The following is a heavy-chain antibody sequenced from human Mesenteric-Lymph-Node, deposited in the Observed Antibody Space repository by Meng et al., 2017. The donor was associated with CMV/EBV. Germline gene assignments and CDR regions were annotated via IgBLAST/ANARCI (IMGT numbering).Heavy chain of an antibody. V-gene: IGHV1-18*01. Sequence: SVKVSCKASGYTFTSYGISWVRQAPGQGLEWMGWINTYNGNTNFAQKFQGGVTMTADTSTDTAYMELRSLRSDDTAVYFCARACYDFPRGQGTLVTVSS. D-gene: IGHD3-3*01. J-gene: IGHJ4*02. CDR1: GYTFTSYG. CDR3: ARACYDFP. CDR2: INTYNGNT.